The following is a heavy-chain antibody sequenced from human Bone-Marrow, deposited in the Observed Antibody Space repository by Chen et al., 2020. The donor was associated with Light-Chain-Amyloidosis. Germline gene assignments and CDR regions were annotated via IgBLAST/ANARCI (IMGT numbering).Heavy chain of an antibody. CDR2: VRCGGGSR. Sequence: EVQLVESGGGLVQPGGSLRRSCAASGFSFSSYAMSWVRQAPGKGVEGLGVGGVAGVRCGGGSRYYADAWEGRFSISRVNSKNTLYVQVHSLIAEDTAVYYCAKDISYDDILPDYPADAFDIWGQGTMVTVSS. D-gene: IGHD3-9*01. J-gene: IGHJ3*02. CDR1: GFSFSSYA. CDR3: AKDISYDDILPDYPADAFDI. V-gene: IGHV3-23*04.